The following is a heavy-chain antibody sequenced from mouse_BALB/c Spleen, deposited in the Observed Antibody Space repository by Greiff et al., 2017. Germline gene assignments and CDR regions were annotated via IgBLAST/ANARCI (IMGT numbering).Heavy chain of an antibody. J-gene: IGHJ2*01. CDR3: NGNLFDY. CDR2: IRLKSNNYAT. CDR1: GFTFSNYW. D-gene: IGHD2-1*01. V-gene: IGHV6-6*02. Sequence: EVMLVESGGGLVQPGGSMKLSCVASGFTFSNYWMNWVRQSPEKGLEWVAEIRLKSNNYATHYAESVKGRFTISRDDSKSSVYLQMNNLRAEDTGIYYCNGNLFDYWGQGTTLTVSS.